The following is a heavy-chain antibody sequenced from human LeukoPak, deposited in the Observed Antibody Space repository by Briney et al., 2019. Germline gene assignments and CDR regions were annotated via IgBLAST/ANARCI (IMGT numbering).Heavy chain of an antibody. Sequence: SETLSLTCTVSGGSISGYYWSWIRQPPGKGLEWIGEINHSGSTNYNPSLKSRVTISVDTSKNQFSLKLSSVTAADTAVYYCARVGAYYYDSSGYSNDDYWGQGTLVTVSS. CDR3: ARVGAYYYDSSGYSNDDY. D-gene: IGHD3-22*01. V-gene: IGHV4-34*01. CDR2: INHSGST. CDR1: GGSISGYY. J-gene: IGHJ4*02.